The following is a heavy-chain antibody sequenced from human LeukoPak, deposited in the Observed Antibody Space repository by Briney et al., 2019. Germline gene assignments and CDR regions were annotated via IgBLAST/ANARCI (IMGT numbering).Heavy chain of an antibody. V-gene: IGHV3-21*01. D-gene: IGHD3-10*01. CDR1: GFTFSSYG. J-gene: IGHJ4*02. CDR3: ARVDYYGSGSYEAY. Sequence: GGSLRLSCAASGFTFSSYGMHWVRQAPGKGLEWVSSISSSSSYIYYADSVKGRFTISRDNAKNSLYLQMNSLRAEDTAVYYCARVDYYGSGSYEAYWGQGTLVTVSS. CDR2: ISSSSSYI.